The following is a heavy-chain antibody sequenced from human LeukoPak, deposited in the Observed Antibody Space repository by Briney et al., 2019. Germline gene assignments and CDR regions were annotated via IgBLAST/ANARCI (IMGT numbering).Heavy chain of an antibody. J-gene: IGHJ5*02. CDR3: ARDKLWFGELKDNWFDP. CDR1: GFTFSSYE. CDR2: ISSSSSYI. V-gene: IGHV3-21*01. Sequence: KTGGSLRLSCAASGFTFSSYEMNWVRQAPGKGLEWVSSISSSSSYIYYADSVKGRFTISRDNAKNSLYLQMNSLRAEDTAVYYCARDKLWFGELKDNWFDPWGQGTLVTVSS. D-gene: IGHD3-10*01.